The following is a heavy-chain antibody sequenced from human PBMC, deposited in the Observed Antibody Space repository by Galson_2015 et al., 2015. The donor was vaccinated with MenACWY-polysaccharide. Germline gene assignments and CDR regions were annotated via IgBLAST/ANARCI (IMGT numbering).Heavy chain of an antibody. Sequence: SLRLSCAASGFSFNGYAMSWVRRAPGKGLEWVSTISVGGDTTYYADSVKGRFTISRDNSKNTLYLQMNSLRAEDTAIYYCAKAVVATALLGYWGQGTLVTVSS. D-gene: IGHD2-21*02. J-gene: IGHJ4*02. CDR3: AKAVVATALLGY. CDR2: ISVGGDTT. V-gene: IGHV3-23*01. CDR1: GFSFNGYA.